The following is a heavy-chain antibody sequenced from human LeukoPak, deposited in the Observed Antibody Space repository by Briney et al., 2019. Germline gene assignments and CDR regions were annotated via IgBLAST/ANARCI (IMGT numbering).Heavy chain of an antibody. Sequence: ASVKVSCKASGYTFTGCYMHWVRQAPGQGLEWMGWINPNSGGTNYAQKFQGRGTMTRDTAISTAYMELSRLRSDDTAVYYCARGESSSYLDPWGQGTLVTVSS. CDR3: ARGESSSYLDP. CDR1: GYTFTGCY. D-gene: IGHD6-6*01. J-gene: IGHJ5*02. CDR2: INPNSGGT. V-gene: IGHV1-2*02.